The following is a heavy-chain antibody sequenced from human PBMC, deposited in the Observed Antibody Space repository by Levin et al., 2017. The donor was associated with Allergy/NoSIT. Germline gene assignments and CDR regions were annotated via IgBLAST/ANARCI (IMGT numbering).Heavy chain of an antibody. V-gene: IGHV4-59*11. CDR1: GASINGHY. CDR3: ARYYYDSGSYCQYYFDY. Sequence: SETLSLTCTVSGASINGHYWSWSRQSPGKGLEWIGFIYYSGSTTYNPSLRSRVTISVDTSKNQFSLRLSSVTAADTAVYYCARYYYDSGSYCQYYFDYWGQGTLVTVSS. D-gene: IGHD3-10*01. CDR2: IYYSGST. J-gene: IGHJ4*02.